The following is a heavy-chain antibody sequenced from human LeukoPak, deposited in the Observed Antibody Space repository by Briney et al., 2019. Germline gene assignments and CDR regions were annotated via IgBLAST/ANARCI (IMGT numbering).Heavy chain of an antibody. Sequence: GGSLRLSCAASGFTFSSYAMSWVRQAPGKGLEWVAVIWYDGSNKYYADSVKGRFTISRDNSKNTLYLQMNSLRAEDTAVYYCARDFCSSTSCSFDYWGQGTLVTVSS. CDR1: GFTFSSYA. CDR2: IWYDGSNK. V-gene: IGHV3-33*08. CDR3: ARDFCSSTSCSFDY. D-gene: IGHD2-2*01. J-gene: IGHJ4*02.